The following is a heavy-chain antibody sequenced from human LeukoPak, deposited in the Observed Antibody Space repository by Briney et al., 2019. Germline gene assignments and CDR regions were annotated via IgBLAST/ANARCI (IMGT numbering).Heavy chain of an antibody. J-gene: IGHJ4*02. CDR2: IHPSVGST. CDR3: VRSSYGLNPDY. CDR1: GYTFTSYY. Sequence: ASVKVSCKASGYTFTSYYMHWVRQAPGQGLERMGVIHPSVGSTTYAQKFQGRVTMTWDTSTSTVYMELSSLRSEDTAVYYCVRSSYGLNPDYWGQGTLVTVSS. V-gene: IGHV1-46*01. D-gene: IGHD5-18*01.